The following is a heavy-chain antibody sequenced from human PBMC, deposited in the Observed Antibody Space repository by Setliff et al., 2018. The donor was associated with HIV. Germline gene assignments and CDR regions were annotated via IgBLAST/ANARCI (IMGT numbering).Heavy chain of an antibody. CDR3: VKWNYPNS. V-gene: IGHV3-74*01. Sequence: GGSLRLSCAASGFTLSDHWMHWVRQVPGKGLVWVSRTNNDGSITNYADFVEGRFTMSRDSAKNTLYLQMNSLRVEDTAVYYCVKWNYPNSWGQGTLVTVSS. D-gene: IGHD1-7*01. CDR1: GFTLSDHW. J-gene: IGHJ4*02. CDR2: TNNDGSIT.